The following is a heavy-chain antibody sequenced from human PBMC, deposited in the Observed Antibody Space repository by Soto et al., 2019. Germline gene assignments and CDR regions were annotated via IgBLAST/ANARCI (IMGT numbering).Heavy chain of an antibody. D-gene: IGHD4-4*01. CDR1: GFSLRTSGVG. V-gene: IGHV2-5*02. CDR3: SHRHYSNSWGDWYFDV. CDR2: IYWDDDK. J-gene: IGHJ2*01. Sequence: HITLKEYGPTLVKPTQTLTLTCTCSGFSLRTSGVGVCWLSQPPGKALEWLALIYWDDDKRYSPSLKNRLTITKDTCKNQMGFTMTNVDAEDTATYYCSHRHYSNSWGDWYFDVWGRGTLVTVS.